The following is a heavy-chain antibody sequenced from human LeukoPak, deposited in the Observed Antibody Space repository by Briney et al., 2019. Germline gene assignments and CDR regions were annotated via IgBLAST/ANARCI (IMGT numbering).Heavy chain of an antibody. V-gene: IGHV3-23*01. CDR3: ARLHISGVTFDY. J-gene: IGHJ4*02. CDR2: LSGSGGGT. CDR1: GFTFSSYG. D-gene: IGHD1-20*01. Sequence: GGSLRLSCAASGFTFSSYGMSWVRQAPGKGPEWVSTLSGSGGGTYYADSVKGRFTISRDNSKNTLYLQVNSLRAEDTAVYYCARLHISGVTFDYWGQGALVTVSS.